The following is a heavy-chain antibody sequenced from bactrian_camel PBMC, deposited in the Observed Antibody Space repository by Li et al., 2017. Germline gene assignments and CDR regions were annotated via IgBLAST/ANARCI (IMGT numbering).Heavy chain of an antibody. CDR3: AARYEQCFGHVSTSEDYYTY. CDR1: EYTPRC. CDR2: ITTGDGTT. Sequence: HVQLVESGGGSVQAGGSLTLSCVTSEYTPRCMGWFRGTQGLKRERVAAITTGDGTTTYSDSAKGRFTISRDNAKNTLYLQMNSLKPDDTAMYYCAARYEQCFGHVSTSEDYYTYWGQGTQVTVS. J-gene: IGHJ4*01. V-gene: IGHV3S1*01. D-gene: IGHD1*01.